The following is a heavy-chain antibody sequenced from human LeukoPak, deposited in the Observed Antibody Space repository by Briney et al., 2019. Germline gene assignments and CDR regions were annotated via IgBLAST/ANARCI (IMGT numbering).Heavy chain of an antibody. CDR1: GYTFTGYY. V-gene: IGHV1-2*02. Sequence: ASVKVSFKASGYTFTGYYMHWVRQAPGQGLEWMGWINPKSGGTNYAQKFQGRVTMTRGTSIHTAYMELSRLRSDDTAVYYCAREEYGFDPWGQGTLVTVSS. CDR2: INPKSGGT. CDR3: AREEYGFDP. D-gene: IGHD2-2*01. J-gene: IGHJ5*02.